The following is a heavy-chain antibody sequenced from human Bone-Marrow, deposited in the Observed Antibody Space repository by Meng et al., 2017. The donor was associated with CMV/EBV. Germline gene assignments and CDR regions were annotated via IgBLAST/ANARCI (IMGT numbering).Heavy chain of an antibody. Sequence: LSLTCAVSVASISSFWTWFRQPPGKGLEWIGTIEFDVNTFYNPSLKSRVTMSVDTSKIQFSLKLRSVTAADTAVYYCTRRRKQGGFDPWGQGTLVTVSS. CDR1: VASISSF. CDR2: IEFDVNT. V-gene: IGHV4-39*01. CDR3: TRRRKQGGFDP. J-gene: IGHJ5*02.